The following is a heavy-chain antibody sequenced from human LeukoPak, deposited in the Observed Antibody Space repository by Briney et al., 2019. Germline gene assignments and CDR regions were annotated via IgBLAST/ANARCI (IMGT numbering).Heavy chain of an antibody. J-gene: IGHJ4*02. V-gene: IGHV4-30-2*01. Sequence: SETLSLTCAVSGGSISSGGYSWSWIRQPPGKGLEWIGYIYHSGSTYYNPSLKSRVTISVDRSKNQFSLKLSSVTAADTAVYYCARVPLRLGELSSIADYWGQGTLVTVSS. CDR1: GGSISSGGYS. CDR2: IYHSGST. CDR3: ARVPLRLGELSSIADY. D-gene: IGHD3-16*02.